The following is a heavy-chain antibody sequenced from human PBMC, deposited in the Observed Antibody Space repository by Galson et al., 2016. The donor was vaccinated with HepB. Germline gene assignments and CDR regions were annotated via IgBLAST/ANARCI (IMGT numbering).Heavy chain of an antibody. CDR1: GASISSNRYY. D-gene: IGHD4-17*01. CDR3: ARSYGDYIFDS. V-gene: IGHV4-39*01. J-gene: IGHJ4*02. Sequence: SETLSLTCMVSGASISSNRYYWGWIRQSPGKGLEWIGSVYNSGTTKYNPSLQSRVTISVDTSRTQFSLKLESATAADSATYFCARSYGDYIFDSWGKGLLVTVSS. CDR2: VYNSGTT.